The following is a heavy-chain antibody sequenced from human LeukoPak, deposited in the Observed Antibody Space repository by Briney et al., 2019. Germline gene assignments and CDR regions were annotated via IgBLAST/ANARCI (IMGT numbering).Heavy chain of an antibody. V-gene: IGHV3-30-3*01. CDR2: ISYDGSNK. CDR3: ARVEQQLVRGY. D-gene: IGHD6-13*01. Sequence: GGSLRLSCAASGFTFSSYRMHWVRQAPGKGLEWVAVISYDGSNKYYADSAKGRFTISRDNSKNTLYLQMNSLRAEDTAVYYCARVEQQLVRGYWGQGTLVTVSS. J-gene: IGHJ4*02. CDR1: GFTFSSYR.